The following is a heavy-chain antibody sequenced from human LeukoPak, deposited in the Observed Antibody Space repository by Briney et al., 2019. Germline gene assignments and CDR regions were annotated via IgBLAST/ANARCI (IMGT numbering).Heavy chain of an antibody. CDR1: GGSISGYY. CDR2: ISYTGST. V-gene: IGHV4-59*01. J-gene: IGHJ3*02. D-gene: IGHD1-14*01. CDR3: ARDVRTIEAFEI. Sequence: SETLSLTCTVSGGSISGYYWSWIRQPPGKGLEWVGHISYTGSTNYNPSLKSRVTISVDTSKNQFSLKLTSVTATDTAVYYCARDVRTIEAFEIWGHGTMVTVSS.